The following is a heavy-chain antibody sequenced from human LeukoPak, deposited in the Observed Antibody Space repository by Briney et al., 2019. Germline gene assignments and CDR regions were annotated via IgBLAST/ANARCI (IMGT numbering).Heavy chain of an antibody. CDR1: GFTFSTYS. CDR2: ISYDGSNK. Sequence: GGSLRLSCAASGFTFSTYSMNWVRQAPGKGLEWVAVISYDGSNKYYADSVKGRFTISRDNSKNTLYLQMNSLRAEDTAVYYCARAPVLYCSGGSCYVGEIDYWGQGTLVTVSS. D-gene: IGHD2-15*01. J-gene: IGHJ4*02. V-gene: IGHV3-30*03. CDR3: ARAPVLYCSGGSCYVGEIDY.